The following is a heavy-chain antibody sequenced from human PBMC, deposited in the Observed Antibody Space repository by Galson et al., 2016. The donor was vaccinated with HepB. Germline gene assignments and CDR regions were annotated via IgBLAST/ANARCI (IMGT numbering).Heavy chain of an antibody. Sequence: SLRLSCAASGFTFTDYYMSWIRQAPGKGPEWLAYIRATGIRTYYADSVKGRFTISRDNTKNSLYLQMNSLRVADTAVYYCVRGIDPWGQGTLVTVSS. V-gene: IGHV3-11*01. CDR2: IRATGIRT. CDR3: VRGIDP. J-gene: IGHJ5*02. CDR1: GFTFTDYY.